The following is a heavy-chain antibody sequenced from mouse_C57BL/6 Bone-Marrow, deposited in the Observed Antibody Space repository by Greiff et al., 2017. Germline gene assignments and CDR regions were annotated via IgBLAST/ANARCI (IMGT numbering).Heavy chain of an antibody. D-gene: IGHD1-1*01. Sequence: VQLQQPGAELVKPGASVKMSCKASGYTFTSYWLTWVKQRPGQGLEWIGDIYPGSGSTNYNEKFKSKATLTVDTSSSTAYMQLSSLTSEDSAVYSCARYYYGSSAWCAYWGQGTLVTVSA. V-gene: IGHV1-55*01. CDR2: IYPGSGST. CDR1: GYTFTSYW. J-gene: IGHJ3*01. CDR3: ARYYYGSSAWCAY.